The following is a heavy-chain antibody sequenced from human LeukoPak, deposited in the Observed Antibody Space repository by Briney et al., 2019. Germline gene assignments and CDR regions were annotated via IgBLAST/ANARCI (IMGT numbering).Heavy chain of an antibody. CDR1: GGSFSGYY. V-gene: IGHV4-34*01. J-gene: IGHJ3*02. CDR3: ARVGVVVAGAFDI. D-gene: IGHD2-15*01. Sequence: PSETLSLTCAVYGGSFSGYYWSWIRQPPGKGLEWIGEINHSGSTNYNPSLKSRVTISVDTSKNQFSLKLSSVTAADTAVYYCARVGVVVAGAFDIWGQGTMVTVSS. CDR2: INHSGST.